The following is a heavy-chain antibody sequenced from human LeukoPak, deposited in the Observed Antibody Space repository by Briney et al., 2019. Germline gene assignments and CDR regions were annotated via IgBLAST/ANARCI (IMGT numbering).Heavy chain of an antibody. J-gene: IGHJ4*02. D-gene: IGHD6-19*01. Sequence: ASVKVSCKASGYTFTGYYMHWVRQAPGQGLEWMGWINPNSGGTNYAQKFQGRVIMTRDTSISIAYMELSRLRSDDTAVYYCARDDGYSSGLYDYWGQRTLVTVSS. V-gene: IGHV1-2*02. CDR1: GYTFTGYY. CDR2: INPNSGGT. CDR3: ARDDGYSSGLYDY.